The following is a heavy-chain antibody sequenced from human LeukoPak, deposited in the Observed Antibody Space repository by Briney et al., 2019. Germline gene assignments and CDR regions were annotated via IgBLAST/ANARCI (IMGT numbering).Heavy chain of an antibody. J-gene: IGHJ4*02. D-gene: IGHD6-25*01. CDR1: GFTFGDYA. V-gene: IGHV3-23*01. CDR2: ISGGGDYI. CDR3: AKEAAAVGVGYFTH. Sequence: PGGSLRLSCTTSGFTFGDYAMSWFRQAPGKGLEWVSAISGGGDYIFYSDSVKGRFTTSRDNSKNTVFLQMNSLRAEDTAIYYCAKEAAAVGVGYFTHWGQGTLVTVSS.